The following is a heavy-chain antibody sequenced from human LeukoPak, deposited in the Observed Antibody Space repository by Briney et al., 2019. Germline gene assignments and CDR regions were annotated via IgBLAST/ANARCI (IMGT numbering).Heavy chain of an antibody. D-gene: IGHD4-17*01. CDR1: RYTFTSYY. CDR3: ASGDYGDPPLNY. Sequence: ASVKVSCKASRYTFTSYYMHWVRQAPGQGLEWMGWINPNSGGTNYAQKFQGRVTMTRDTSISAAYMELSRLRFDDTAVYYCASGDYGDPPLNYWGQGTLVTVSS. V-gene: IGHV1-2*02. CDR2: INPNSGGT. J-gene: IGHJ4*02.